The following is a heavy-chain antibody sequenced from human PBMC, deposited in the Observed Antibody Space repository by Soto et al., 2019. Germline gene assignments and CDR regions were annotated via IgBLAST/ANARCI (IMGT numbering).Heavy chain of an antibody. D-gene: IGHD2-15*01. CDR1: GGSISSGGYS. V-gene: IGHV4-30-2*01. CDR3: ASWGGNRPNYFDS. CDR2: IYHSGST. Sequence: QLQLQESGSGLVKPSQTLSLTCAVSGGSISSGGYSWSWIRQPPGKGLEWIGYIYHSGSTYYNPSLKSRVTISVDRSKNQFALKLSSVTAADTAVYYCASWGGNRPNYFDSWGQGTLVTVSS. J-gene: IGHJ4*02.